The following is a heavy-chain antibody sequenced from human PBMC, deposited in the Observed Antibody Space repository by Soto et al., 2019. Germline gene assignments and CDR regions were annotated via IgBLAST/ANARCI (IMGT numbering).Heavy chain of an antibody. D-gene: IGHD1-26*01. Sequence: EVQLVESGGGLVQPGKSLRLSCAGSGFTFEEHAMHWVRQAPGKGLEWVAGITWNSGRVTYADSVKGRFTISRDNPKSSLYLQMDSLRVADTAFYYCARVLSGTYHDYWGQGTLVTVSS. J-gene: IGHJ4*02. CDR1: GFTFEEHA. V-gene: IGHV3-9*01. CDR3: ARVLSGTYHDY. CDR2: ITWNSGRV.